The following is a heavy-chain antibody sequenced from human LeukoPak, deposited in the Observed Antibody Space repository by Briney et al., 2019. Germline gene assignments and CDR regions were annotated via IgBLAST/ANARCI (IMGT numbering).Heavy chain of an antibody. J-gene: IGHJ4*02. CDR3: ARSGGKNWNYDDGTFDY. V-gene: IGHV1-69*13. CDR2: IIPIFGTA. D-gene: IGHD1-7*01. CDR1: GGTFSSYA. Sequence: SVKVSCKASGGTFSSYAISWVRQAPGQGLEWMGGIIPIFGTANYAQKFQGRVTITADESTSTAYMELSSLRSEDTAVYYCARSGGKNWNYDDGTFDYWGQGTLVTVSS.